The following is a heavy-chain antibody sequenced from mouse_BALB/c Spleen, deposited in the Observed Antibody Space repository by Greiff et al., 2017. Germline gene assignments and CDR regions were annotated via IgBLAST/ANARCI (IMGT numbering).Heavy chain of an antibody. V-gene: IGHV2-2*02. Sequence: QVQLKQSGPGLVQPSQSLSITCTVSGFSLTSYGVHWVRQSPGKGLEWLGVIWSGGSTDYNAAFISRLSISKDNSKSQVFFKMNSLQANDTAIYYCASRPTGTSGFAYWGQGTLVTVSA. CDR2: IWSGGST. D-gene: IGHD4-1*02. CDR1: GFSLTSYG. CDR3: ASRPTGTSGFAY. J-gene: IGHJ3*01.